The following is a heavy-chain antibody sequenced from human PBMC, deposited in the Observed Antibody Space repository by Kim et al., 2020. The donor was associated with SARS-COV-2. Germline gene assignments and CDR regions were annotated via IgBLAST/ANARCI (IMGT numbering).Heavy chain of an antibody. CDR2: IKQDGSEK. J-gene: IGHJ6*02. D-gene: IGHD3-3*01. Sequence: GGSLRLSCAASGFTFSSYWMSWVRQAPGKGLEWVANIKQDGSEKYYVDSVKGRFTISRDNAKNSLYLQMNSLRAEDTAVYYCARDSTYYDFWSGLLGSPYYYYVMDGGGQGTTVTVSS. CDR3: ARDSTYYDFWSGLLGSPYYYYVMDG. CDR1: GFTFSSYW. V-gene: IGHV3-7*01.